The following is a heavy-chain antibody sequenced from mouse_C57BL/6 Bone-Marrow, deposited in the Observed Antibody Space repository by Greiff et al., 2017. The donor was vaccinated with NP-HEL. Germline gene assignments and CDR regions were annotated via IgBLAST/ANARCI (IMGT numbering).Heavy chain of an antibody. V-gene: IGHV3-6*01. Sequence: ESGPGLVKPSQSLSLTCSVTGYSITSGYYWNWIRQFPGNKLEWMGYISYDGSNNYNPSLKNRISITRDTSKNQFFLKLNSVTTEDTATYYCARANWDHWYFDVWGTGTTVTVSS. CDR1: GYSITSGYY. J-gene: IGHJ1*03. CDR3: ARANWDHWYFDV. CDR2: ISYDGSN. D-gene: IGHD4-1*01.